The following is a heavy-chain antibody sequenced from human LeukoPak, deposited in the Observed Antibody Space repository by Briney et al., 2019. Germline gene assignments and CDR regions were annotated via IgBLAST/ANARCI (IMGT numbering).Heavy chain of an antibody. D-gene: IGHD5-18*01. J-gene: IGHJ4*02. CDR3: ARVPDTAMGPLDY. V-gene: IGHV4-59*12. Sequence: SETLSLTCTVSGGSISSYYWSWIRQPPGKGLEWIGYIYYSGSTNYNPSLKSRVTISVDTSKNQFSLKLSSVTAADTAVYYCARVPDTAMGPLDYWGQGTLVTVSS. CDR1: GGSISSYY. CDR2: IYYSGST.